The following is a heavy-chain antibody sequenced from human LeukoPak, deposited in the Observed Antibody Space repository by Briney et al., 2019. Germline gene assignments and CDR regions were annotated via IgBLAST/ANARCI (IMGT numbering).Heavy chain of an antibody. CDR2: IQYDGNNK. Sequence: GGSLRLSCAASGFTFSSYAMSWVRQAPGQGLEWLTFIQYDGNNKNYADSVKGRFTISRDNSKNTLYLQLNSLRTEDTAVYYCARDYYNNYDVGFWGQGTLVTVSS. CDR1: GFTFSSYA. D-gene: IGHD4-11*01. J-gene: IGHJ4*02. V-gene: IGHV3-30*04. CDR3: ARDYYNNYDVGF.